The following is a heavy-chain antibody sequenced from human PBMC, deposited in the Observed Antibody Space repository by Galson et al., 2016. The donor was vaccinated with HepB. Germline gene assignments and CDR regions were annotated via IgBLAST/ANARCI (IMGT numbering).Heavy chain of an antibody. Sequence: SLRLSCAASGFTFSSYAMSWVRQAPGKGLEWVFAISGSGGSTYYADSVKGRFTISRDNSKNTLYLQMNSLRAEDTAVYYCAKGACSGGSCLYCYYGMDVWGKGTTVTVSS. CDR1: GFTFSSYA. CDR2: ISGSGGST. J-gene: IGHJ6*04. D-gene: IGHD2-15*01. CDR3: AKGACSGGSCLYCYYGMDV. V-gene: IGHV3-23*01.